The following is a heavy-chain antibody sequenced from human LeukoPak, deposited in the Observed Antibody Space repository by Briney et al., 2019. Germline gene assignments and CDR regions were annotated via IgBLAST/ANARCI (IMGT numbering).Heavy chain of an antibody. CDR1: GYTFISYA. CDR2: INAGSGNT. CDR3: ARAHRGVVLGFDY. V-gene: IGHV1-3*03. Sequence: EASVKVSCKASGYTFISYAIHWVRQAPGQRLEWMGWINAGSGNTKYSQEFQGRVTITRNTSATTVYMELSSLRSEDMAVYYCARAHRGVVLGFDYWGQGTLVTVSS. J-gene: IGHJ4*02. D-gene: IGHD3-3*01.